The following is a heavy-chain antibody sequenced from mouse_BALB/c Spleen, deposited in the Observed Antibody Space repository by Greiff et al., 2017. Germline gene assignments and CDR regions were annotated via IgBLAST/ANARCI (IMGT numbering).Heavy chain of an antibody. CDR3: ARVLYDGPLDY. V-gene: IGHV3-6*02. D-gene: IGHD2-3*01. CDR2: ISYDGSN. J-gene: IGHJ2*01. Sequence: VQLKESGPGLVKPSPSLSLTCSASGYSITSCYFWYWIRQFPGNQLEWMGYISYDGSNNYNPTLKYRISITRDTSKNQFFLKLNTVTTEDTATYYCARVLYDGPLDYWGQGTTLTVSS. CDR1: GYSITSCYF.